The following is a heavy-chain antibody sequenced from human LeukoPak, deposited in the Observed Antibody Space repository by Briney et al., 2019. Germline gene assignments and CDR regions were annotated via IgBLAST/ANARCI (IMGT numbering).Heavy chain of an antibody. V-gene: IGHV3-7*01. D-gene: IGHD3-22*01. CDR1: GFTFSNYW. Sequence: GGSLRLSCGASGFTFSNYWMTWIRRAPGKGLEWVANIRPDGSVIHYVDSVKGRFTISRDSAKNSLYLQMNSLRVEDTAVYYCARDDTHSDTSGSFYDAFDIWGQGTMVTVSS. CDR3: ARDDTHSDTSGSFYDAFDI. CDR2: IRPDGSVI. J-gene: IGHJ3*02.